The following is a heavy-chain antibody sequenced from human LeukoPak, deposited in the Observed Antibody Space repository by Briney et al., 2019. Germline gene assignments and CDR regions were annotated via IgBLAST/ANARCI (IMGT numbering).Heavy chain of an antibody. J-gene: IGHJ4*02. V-gene: IGHV4-34*01. CDR1: GGSFSDHH. Sequence: SETLSLICVVSGGSFSDHHWTWIRQSPGKGLEWIGEINHSGTTNYHPSLKSRVTISMDSSKKQFSLKLTSVTFADTAVYYCARGRVAPDYWGQGTLVTVSS. D-gene: IGHD5-12*01. CDR2: INHSGTT. CDR3: ARGRVAPDY.